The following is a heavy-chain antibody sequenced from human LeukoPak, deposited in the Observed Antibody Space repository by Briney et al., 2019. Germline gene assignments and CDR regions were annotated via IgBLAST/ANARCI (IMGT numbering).Heavy chain of an antibody. CDR2: IYYSGTT. CDR3: ARSILHSGGSCCWYYFDY. J-gene: IGHJ4*02. V-gene: IGHV4-59*11. Sequence: CETLPLTCSVSGGFISNHYWSWIRQPPGKGPEWIGYIYYSGTTNYNPSLKSRVTISVDTSKNQFSLQLSSVTAADTAVYYCARSILHSGGSCCWYYFDYWGQGTLVTASS. CDR1: GGFISNHY. D-gene: IGHD2-15*01.